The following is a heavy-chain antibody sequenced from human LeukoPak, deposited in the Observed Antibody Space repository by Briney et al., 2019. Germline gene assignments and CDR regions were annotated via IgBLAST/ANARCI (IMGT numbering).Heavy chain of an antibody. V-gene: IGHV4-4*07. CDR2: IYTSGSN. CDR3: ARSMDIVVVPAAIFYTLPFDP. J-gene: IGHJ5*02. D-gene: IGHD2-2*03. Sequence: PSETLSLTCTVSGGPISNYYWSWIRQPAGKGLEWIGRIYTSGSNNYNPSLKSRVTMSVDTSKNQFSLKLSSVTAADTAVYYCARSMDIVVVPAAIFYTLPFDPWGQGTLVTVSS. CDR1: GGPISNYY.